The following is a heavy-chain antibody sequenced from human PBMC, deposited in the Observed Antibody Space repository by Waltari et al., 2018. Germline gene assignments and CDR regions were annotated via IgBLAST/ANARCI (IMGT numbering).Heavy chain of an antibody. Sequence: EVQLLESGGGLVQPGGSLRLSCAASGFTFSSYAMSWVRQAPGKGLEWVSAISGSGGSTYYADSVNGRFTISRDNSKNTLYLQMNSLRAEDTAVYYCAKAGALTIFGVVIGYFDYWGQGTLVTVSS. CDR1: GFTFSSYA. CDR2: ISGSGGST. D-gene: IGHD3-3*01. J-gene: IGHJ4*02. CDR3: AKAGALTIFGVVIGYFDY. V-gene: IGHV3-23*01.